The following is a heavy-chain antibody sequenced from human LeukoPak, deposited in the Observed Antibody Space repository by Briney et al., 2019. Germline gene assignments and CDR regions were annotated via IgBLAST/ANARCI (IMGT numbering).Heavy chain of an antibody. CDR1: GDIFRTFA. Sequence: SVKLSCKASGDIFRTFAITWVRQAPGQGLELMGGIVPIFGATKYAQKFQGRLTISADESTSTTYMELSSLRSEDTAVYFCAKGHGSGWYAEQYYFYSMDLWGKGTTVTVSS. J-gene: IGHJ6*04. CDR3: AKGHGSGWYAEQYYFYSMDL. CDR2: IVPIFGAT. D-gene: IGHD6-19*01. V-gene: IGHV1-69*01.